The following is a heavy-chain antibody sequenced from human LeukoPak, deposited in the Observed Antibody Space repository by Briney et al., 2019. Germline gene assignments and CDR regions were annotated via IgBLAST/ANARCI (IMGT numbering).Heavy chain of an antibody. CDR3: ARDSLGFDY. CDR2: INHSGGT. J-gene: IGHJ4*02. CDR1: GGSFSGYY. D-gene: IGHD3-22*01. V-gene: IGHV4-34*01. Sequence: SETLSLTCAAYGGSFSGYYWSWIRQPPGKGLEWIGEINHSGGTNYNPSLKGRVTISVDTSKNQFSLKLSSVTAADTAVYYCARDSLGFDYWGQGTLVTVSS.